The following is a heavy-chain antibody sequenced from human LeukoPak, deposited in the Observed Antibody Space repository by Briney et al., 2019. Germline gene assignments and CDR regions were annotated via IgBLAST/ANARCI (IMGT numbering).Heavy chain of an antibody. V-gene: IGHV3-48*04. CDR2: ISSSSSTI. D-gene: IGHD5-18*01. Sequence: GGSLRLSCAASGFTYSSYSMNWVRQAPGKGLEWVSYISSSSSTIYYADSVKGRFTISRDNAKNSLYLQMNSLRAEDTAVYYCARDFRSDTAMAPPYWGQGTLVTVSS. CDR3: ARDFRSDTAMAPPY. CDR1: GFTYSSYS. J-gene: IGHJ4*02.